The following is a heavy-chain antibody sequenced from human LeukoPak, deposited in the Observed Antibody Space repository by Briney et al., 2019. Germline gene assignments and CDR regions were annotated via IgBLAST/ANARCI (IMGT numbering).Heavy chain of an antibody. J-gene: IGHJ2*01. Sequence: SETLPLTCTVSGGSISSYYWSWIRQPPGKGLEWIGYIYYSGSTNYNPSLKSRVTISVDTSKNQFSLKLSSVTAADTAVYYCARPPGSTGEWLENYWYFDLWGRGTLVTVSS. CDR2: IYYSGST. D-gene: IGHD6-19*01. CDR1: GGSISSYY. CDR3: ARPPGSTGEWLENYWYFDL. V-gene: IGHV4-59*01.